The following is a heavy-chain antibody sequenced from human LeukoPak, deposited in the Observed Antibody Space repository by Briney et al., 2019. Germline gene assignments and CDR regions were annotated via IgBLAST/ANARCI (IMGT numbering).Heavy chain of an antibody. Sequence: SETLSLSCAVSGGSFSGYYWSWVRQPPGKGLEWIGEINHSGNTNYNPSLKSRVTISVDTSKNQFSLKLSSVTAADTAVYYCARGSVGSSGYYYLSFDYWGQGTLVTVSP. J-gene: IGHJ4*02. CDR1: GGSFSGYY. CDR3: ARGSVGSSGYYYLSFDY. V-gene: IGHV4-34*01. D-gene: IGHD3-22*01. CDR2: INHSGNT.